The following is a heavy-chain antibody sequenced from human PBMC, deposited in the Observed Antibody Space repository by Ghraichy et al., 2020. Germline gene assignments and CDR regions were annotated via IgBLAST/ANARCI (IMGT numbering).Heavy chain of an antibody. J-gene: IGHJ6*02. CDR3: AREAASYYYGMDV. V-gene: IGHV3-74*01. CDR2: VNSDGSWK. D-gene: IGHD3-10*01. Sequence: GSLRLSCAATGFTFSNYWMHWVRQAPGKGLVWVSRVNSDGSWKSYADSVKGRFTISRDTGTNTLFLEMNSLRVEDTAVYYCAREAASYYYGMDVWGRGTTVNVSS. CDR1: GFTFSNYW.